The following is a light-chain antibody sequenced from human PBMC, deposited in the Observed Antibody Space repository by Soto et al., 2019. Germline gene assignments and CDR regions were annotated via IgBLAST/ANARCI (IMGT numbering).Light chain of an antibody. CDR1: QSISSY. V-gene: IGKV1-39*01. CDR3: QQSYSTPWT. CDR2: AAS. J-gene: IGKJ1*01. Sequence: DIQMTQSQYSLSASVGDRVTITCRASQSISSYLNWYQQKPGKAPKLLIYAASSLQSGVPSRFSGSGSGTDFTLTISSLQPEDFASYYGQQSYSTPWTFGQGTKVEIK.